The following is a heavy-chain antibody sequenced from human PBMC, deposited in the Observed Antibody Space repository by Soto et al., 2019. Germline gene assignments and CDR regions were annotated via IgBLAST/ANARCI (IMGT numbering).Heavy chain of an antibody. Sequence: ASVKVSCKASGYTFTNYAIHWVRQAPGQRLEWMGWIHPANGNTKYSQRFQGRVTITSDTSASTAYMEVSSLRSEDTAVYYCARDFPKWGFVDWFAPWGQGTLVTVS. CDR1: GYTFTNYA. CDR3: ARDFPKWGFVDWFAP. V-gene: IGHV1-3*01. CDR2: IHPANGNT. D-gene: IGHD7-27*01. J-gene: IGHJ5*02.